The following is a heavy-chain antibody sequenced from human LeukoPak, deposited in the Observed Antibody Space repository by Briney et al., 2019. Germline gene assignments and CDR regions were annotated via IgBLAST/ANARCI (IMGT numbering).Heavy chain of an antibody. Sequence: GGSLTLSCAASGFTFSSYEKNWGRHAPQKGQGRISYMTSSDITMYYADSVRGRLTISRDNAKISLYLQMNSLRAEDTALYYCARGVRTSYYFDSWGQGTLVTVSS. CDR2: MTSSDITM. CDR3: ARGVRTSYYFDS. D-gene: IGHD1-14*01. CDR1: GFTFSSYE. V-gene: IGHV3-48*03. J-gene: IGHJ4*02.